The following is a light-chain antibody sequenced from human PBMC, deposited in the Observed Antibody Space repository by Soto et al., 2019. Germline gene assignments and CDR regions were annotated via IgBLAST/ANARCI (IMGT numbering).Light chain of an antibody. CDR3: CSYAGSGTYV. J-gene: IGLJ1*01. V-gene: IGLV2-23*01. CDR1: SSDVGSYNL. Sequence: QSVLTQPASVSGSPGQSITISCTGTSSDVGSYNLVSWYQQHPGKAPKLMIYEGSKRPSGVSNRCSGSKSGNTASLTISGLQAEDEADYYCCSYAGSGTYVFGTGTKVTVL. CDR2: EGS.